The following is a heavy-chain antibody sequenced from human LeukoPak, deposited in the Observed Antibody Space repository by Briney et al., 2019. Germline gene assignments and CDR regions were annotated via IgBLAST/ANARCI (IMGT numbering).Heavy chain of an antibody. Sequence: SVKVSCKASGGSFSSYAISWVRQAPGQGLEWMGGIIPIFGTANYAQKFQGRVTMARDTSTSTVYMELSSLRSEDTAVYYCARGKQLVPTPYPFDYWGQGTLVTVSS. CDR2: IIPIFGTA. J-gene: IGHJ4*02. D-gene: IGHD6-13*01. CDR3: ARGKQLVPTPYPFDY. CDR1: GGSFSSYA. V-gene: IGHV1-69*05.